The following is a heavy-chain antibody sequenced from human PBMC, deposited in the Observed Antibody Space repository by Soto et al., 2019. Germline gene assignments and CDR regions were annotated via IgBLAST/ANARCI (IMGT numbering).Heavy chain of an antibody. V-gene: IGHV1-69*06. CDR1: GGTFSSYA. J-gene: IGHJ5*02. Sequence: QVQLVQSGAEVKKPGSSVKVSCKASGGTFSSYAISWVRQAPGQGLEWMGRIIPIFGTANYAQKFQGRVTITADKSTSTAYMELSSLRSEDTAVYYCARDGDYDFWCGYSNWFDPWGQGTLVTVSS. CDR2: IIPIFGTA. D-gene: IGHD3-3*01. CDR3: ARDGDYDFWCGYSNWFDP.